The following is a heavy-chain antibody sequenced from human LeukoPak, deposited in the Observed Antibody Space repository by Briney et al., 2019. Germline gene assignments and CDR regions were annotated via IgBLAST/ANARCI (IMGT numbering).Heavy chain of an antibody. J-gene: IGHJ4*02. Sequence: GGSLRLSCAASGFTFSSYGMSWVRQAPGKGLEWVSGISGGGGSTYYADSVKGRFTISRGNSKNTLYLQMNSLRAEDTAVYYCAKDPSYSSSSDYFDYWGQGTLVTVSS. CDR3: AKDPSYSSSSDYFDY. CDR1: GFTFSSYG. V-gene: IGHV3-23*01. CDR2: ISGGGGST. D-gene: IGHD6-6*01.